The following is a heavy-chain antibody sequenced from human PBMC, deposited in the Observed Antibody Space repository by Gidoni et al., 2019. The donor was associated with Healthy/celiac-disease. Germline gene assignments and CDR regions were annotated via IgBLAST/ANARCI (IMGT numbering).Heavy chain of an antibody. V-gene: IGHV3-74*01. CDR1: GFTFSSYW. CDR2: INSDGSST. CDR3: ARDRGRVGAIPKNWFDP. J-gene: IGHJ5*02. Sequence: EVQLVASGGGLVQPGGSLRLSCAASGFTFSSYWMHWVRQAPGKGLVWVSRINSDGSSTSYADSVKGRFTISRDNAKNTLYLQMNSLRAEDTAVYYCARDRGRVGAIPKNWFDPWGQGTLVTVSS. D-gene: IGHD1-26*01.